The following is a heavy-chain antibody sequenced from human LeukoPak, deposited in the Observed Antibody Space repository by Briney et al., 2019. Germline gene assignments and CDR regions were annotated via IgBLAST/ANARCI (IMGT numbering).Heavy chain of an antibody. Sequence: PGGSLRLSCAASGFTFSSYAMHWVRQAPGKGLEWVAVISYDGSNKYYAGSVKGRFTISRDNSKNTLYLQMNSLRAEDTAVYYCAKAIDQNWFDPWGQGTLVTVSS. CDR2: ISYDGSNK. V-gene: IGHV3-30*07. CDR3: AKAIDQNWFDP. J-gene: IGHJ5*02. D-gene: IGHD2-2*01. CDR1: GFTFSSYA.